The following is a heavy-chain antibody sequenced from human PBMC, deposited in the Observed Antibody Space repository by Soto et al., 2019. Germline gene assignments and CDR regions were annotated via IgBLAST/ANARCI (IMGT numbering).Heavy chain of an antibody. Sequence: EVHLLESGGGLVQPGGSLRLSCAASGFSCTNYVMNWVRHTPGQGLEWVSTISGSGDSTYYTDSVKGRFTISTDKSKSTLFLQMNSLRVADTAVHYCVTRAIAATPRWGSFDNWGPGPMVPVFS. CDR2: ISGSGDST. V-gene: IGHV3-23*01. J-gene: IGHJ3*02. CDR3: VTRAIAATPRWGSFDN. CDR1: GFSCTNYV. D-gene: IGHD6-13*01.